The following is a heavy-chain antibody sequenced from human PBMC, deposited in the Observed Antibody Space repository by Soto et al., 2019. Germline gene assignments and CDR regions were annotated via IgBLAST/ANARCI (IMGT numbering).Heavy chain of an antibody. J-gene: IGHJ2*01. Sequence: QVQLVQSGAEVKKPGSSVTVSCKASGGTFSSYTISWVRQAPGQGLEWVGGIITIFGTANYAQKFQGRVTITADESTSTAYMELSSLRSEDTAVYYCARGNHRWLQLWYFDLWGRGTLVTVSS. CDR2: IITIFGTA. CDR1: GGTFSSYT. V-gene: IGHV1-69*12. D-gene: IGHD5-12*01. CDR3: ARGNHRWLQLWYFDL.